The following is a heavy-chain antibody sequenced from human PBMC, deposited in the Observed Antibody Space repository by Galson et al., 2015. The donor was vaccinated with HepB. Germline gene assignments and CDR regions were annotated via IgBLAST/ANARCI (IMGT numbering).Heavy chain of an antibody. CDR2: IYYSGST. Sequence: TLSLTCTVSGGSISSGGYYWSWIRQHPGKGLEWIGYIYYSGSTYYNPSLKSRVTISVDTSKNQFSLKLSSVTAADTAVYYCARGGLRAFDIWGQGTMVTVSS. CDR1: GGSISSGGYY. V-gene: IGHV4-31*03. CDR3: ARGGLRAFDI. D-gene: IGHD5-12*01. J-gene: IGHJ3*02.